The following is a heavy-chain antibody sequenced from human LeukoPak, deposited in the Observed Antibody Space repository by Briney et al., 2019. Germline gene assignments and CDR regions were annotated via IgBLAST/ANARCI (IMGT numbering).Heavy chain of an antibody. J-gene: IGHJ4*02. Sequence: PGGSLRLSCAASGYDFSGYTFTWVRQAPGKGLEYVSSISKSSALKYYAESVRGRFTISRDNAENSLYLDMNNLGAEDTAVYFCVRGDNRDQWGQGALVTVSS. V-gene: IGHV3-21*01. CDR1: GYDFSGYT. CDR2: ISKSSALK. D-gene: IGHD2-2*01. CDR3: VRGDNRDQ.